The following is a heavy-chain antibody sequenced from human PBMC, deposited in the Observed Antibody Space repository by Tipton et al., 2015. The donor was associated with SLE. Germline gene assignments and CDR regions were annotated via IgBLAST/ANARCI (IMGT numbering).Heavy chain of an antibody. J-gene: IGHJ3*02. CDR2: IYTSGST. CDR3: ARTIEAAFDI. Sequence: LRLSCTVSGGSISSYYWSWIRQPPGKGLEWIGYIYTSGSTNYNPSLKSRVTISVDTPKNQFSLKLSSVTAADTAVYYCARTIEAAFDIWGQGTLVTVSS. V-gene: IGHV4-4*08. D-gene: IGHD5-24*01. CDR1: GGSISSYY.